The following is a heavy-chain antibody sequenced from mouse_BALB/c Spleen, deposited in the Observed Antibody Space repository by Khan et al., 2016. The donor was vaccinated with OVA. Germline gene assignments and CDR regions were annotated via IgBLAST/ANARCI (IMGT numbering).Heavy chain of an antibody. CDR2: IWGDGST. J-gene: IGHJ4*01. V-gene: IGHV2-6-7*01. CDR3: ACAYYYGRALDY. CDR1: GFSLTGYG. Sequence: QVQLKQSGPGLVAASQSLSITCTVSGFSLTGYGVNWVRQPPGKGLEWLGMIWGDGSTDYNSALKSRLRISKDNSNSQAFLKMNSLQTDYTARYYCACAYYYGRALDYWGQGTSVTVSS. D-gene: IGHD1-1*01.